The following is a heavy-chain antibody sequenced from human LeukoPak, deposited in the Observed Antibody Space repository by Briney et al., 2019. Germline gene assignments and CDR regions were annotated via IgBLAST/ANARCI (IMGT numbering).Heavy chain of an antibody. V-gene: IGHV3-53*01. CDR1: GFIVSDNY. CDR3: ARGYSGQTSDPFDY. Sequence: GGSLRLSCAVSGFIVSDNYMSWVRQAPGKGLEWVSVLYSGGSSHYADSVKGRFTISRDNSKNTLFLQMNSLRAEGTGIYYCARGYSGQTSDPFDYWGQGTLVTVSS. CDR2: LYSGGSS. D-gene: IGHD4-23*01. J-gene: IGHJ4*02.